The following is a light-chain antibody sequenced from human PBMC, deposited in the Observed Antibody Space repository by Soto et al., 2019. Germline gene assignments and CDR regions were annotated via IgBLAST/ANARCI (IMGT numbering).Light chain of an antibody. CDR3: CSYAGSYASDYV. Sequence: QSVLTQPRSVSGSPGQSVTISCTGTSSDVGAYDYDSWYQQHPGKAPKLMIYDVSKRPSGVPDRFSGSKSGNTASLTISGLQAEDEADYYCCSYAGSYASDYVFGAGTKVTVL. CDR2: DVS. CDR1: SSDVGAYDY. J-gene: IGLJ1*01. V-gene: IGLV2-11*01.